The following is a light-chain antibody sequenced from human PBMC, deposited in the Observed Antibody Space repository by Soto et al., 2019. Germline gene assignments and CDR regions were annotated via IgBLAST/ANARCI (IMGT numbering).Light chain of an antibody. CDR1: SSNIGAGYD. CDR2: GNS. J-gene: IGLJ2*01. Sequence: QSVLTQPPSVSGAPGQRVTISCTGSSSNIGAGYDVHWYQQHPGTAPKLLIYGNSNRPSGVPDRFSGSKSGTTASLAITGLQAEDEADYYCQSYDSSSSLVFGGGTKLTVL. CDR3: QSYDSSSSLV. V-gene: IGLV1-40*01.